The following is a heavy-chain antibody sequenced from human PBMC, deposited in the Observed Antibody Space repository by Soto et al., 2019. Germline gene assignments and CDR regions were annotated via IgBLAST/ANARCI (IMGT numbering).Heavy chain of an antibody. CDR3: ARARSGYDIDY. CDR2: ISSSGRTI. CDR1: GFTFSSYE. V-gene: IGHV3-48*03. D-gene: IGHD5-12*01. J-gene: IGHJ4*02. Sequence: EVQLEESGGGLVQPGGSLRLSCVVSGFTFSSYEMNWVRQAPGKGLEYVSDISSSGRTIYYADSVKGRFTVSRDNAKNSRYLQMNSLRAEDTAVYYCARARSGYDIDYWGQGTMVTVSS.